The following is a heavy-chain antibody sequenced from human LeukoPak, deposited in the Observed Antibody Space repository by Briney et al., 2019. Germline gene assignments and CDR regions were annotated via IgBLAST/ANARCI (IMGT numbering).Heavy chain of an antibody. Sequence: GGSLRLSCAASGFTFSSYAMHWVRQAPGKGLEWVAVISYDGSNKYYADSVKGRFTISRDNSKNTLYLQMNSLRAGDTAVYYCARNGIYQLHWVWFDPWGQGTLATVSS. CDR2: ISYDGSNK. V-gene: IGHV3-30-3*01. CDR1: GFTFSSYA. CDR3: ARNGIYQLHWVWFDP. J-gene: IGHJ5*02. D-gene: IGHD2-2*01.